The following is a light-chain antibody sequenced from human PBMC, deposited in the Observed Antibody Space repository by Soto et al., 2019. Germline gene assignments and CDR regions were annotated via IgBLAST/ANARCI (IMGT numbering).Light chain of an antibody. CDR2: DAF. Sequence: DIQMTQSPSTLSASVGDRVTITCRASQNIGGWLAWYQQKPGKAPKLLMYDAFSLESGVPSRFSGSGSGTEFTLTISSLQTDDSATYYCQQFNSYSLTFGQGTKVDI. J-gene: IGKJ1*01. CDR1: QNIGGW. CDR3: QQFNSYSLT. V-gene: IGKV1-5*01.